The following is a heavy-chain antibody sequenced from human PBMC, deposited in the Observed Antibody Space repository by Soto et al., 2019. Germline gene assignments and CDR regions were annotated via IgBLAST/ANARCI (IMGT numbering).Heavy chain of an antibody. Sequence: GGSLRLSCAASGFTFSNAWMSWVRQAPGKGLEWVGRIKSKTDGGTTDYAAPVKGRFTISRDDSKNALYLQMNSLKTEDTAVYYCTMDNGDLTDAISYYYGMDVWGQGTPVTVYS. CDR3: TMDNGDLTDAISYYYGMDV. J-gene: IGHJ6*02. CDR1: GFTFSNAW. CDR2: IKSKTDGGTT. V-gene: IGHV3-15*01. D-gene: IGHD2-2*02.